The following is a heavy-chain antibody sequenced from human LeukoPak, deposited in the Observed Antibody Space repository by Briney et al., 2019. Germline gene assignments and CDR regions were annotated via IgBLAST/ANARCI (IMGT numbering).Heavy chain of an antibody. V-gene: IGHV3-43D*03. J-gene: IGHJ5*02. Sequence: GGSLRLSCAVSGFTFDDYAMHWVRQAPGKGLEWVSLISWDGGSTYYADSVQGRFTISRDNSKNSLYLQMNTLRAEDTALYYCAKEEGLRDWNDGLWFDPWGQGTLVTVSS. CDR1: GFTFDDYA. D-gene: IGHD1-1*01. CDR2: ISWDGGST. CDR3: AKEEGLRDWNDGLWFDP.